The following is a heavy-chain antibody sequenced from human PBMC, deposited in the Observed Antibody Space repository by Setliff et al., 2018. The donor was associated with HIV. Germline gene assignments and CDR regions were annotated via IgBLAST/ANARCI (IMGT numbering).Heavy chain of an antibody. CDR3: ARESGVAAGAFDS. CDR2: IIPILGIA. CDR1: GYTVTTYG. Sequence: SVKVSCKASGYTVTTYGISWVRQAPGQGLEWMGGIIPILGIANYAQKFQGRVTITADKSKKQFSLKVRSVTAADTAVYYCARESGVAAGAFDSWGQGTLVTVSS. J-gene: IGHJ4*02. V-gene: IGHV1-69*10. D-gene: IGHD6-13*01.